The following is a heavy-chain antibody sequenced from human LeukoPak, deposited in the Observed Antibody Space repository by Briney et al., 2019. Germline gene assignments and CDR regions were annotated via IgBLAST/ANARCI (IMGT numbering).Heavy chain of an antibody. CDR1: GGSFSGYY. J-gene: IGHJ4*02. CDR3: ARVPRGVAVAGTRKYYFDY. D-gene: IGHD6-19*01. Sequence: PSETLSLTCAVYGGSFSGYYWSWIRQPPGKGLEWIGEINHSGSTNYNPSLKSRVTISVDPSKNQFSLKLSSVTAADTAVYYCARVPRGVAVAGTRKYYFDYWGQGTLVTVSS. CDR2: INHSGST. V-gene: IGHV4-34*01.